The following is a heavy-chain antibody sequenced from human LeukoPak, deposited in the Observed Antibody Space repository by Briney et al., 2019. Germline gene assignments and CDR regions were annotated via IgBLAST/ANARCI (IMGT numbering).Heavy chain of an antibody. V-gene: IGHV1-2*02. CDR3: ARILDFAMYYFDY. Sequence: GASVRVSCKASGYTFTGYYMHWVRQAPGQGLEWMGWINPNSGGTNYAQKFQGRVTMTRDTSISTAYMELSRLRSDDTAVYYCARILDFAMYYFDYWGHGTLVTVS. J-gene: IGHJ4*01. CDR2: INPNSGGT. D-gene: IGHD3/OR15-3a*01. CDR1: GYTFTGYY.